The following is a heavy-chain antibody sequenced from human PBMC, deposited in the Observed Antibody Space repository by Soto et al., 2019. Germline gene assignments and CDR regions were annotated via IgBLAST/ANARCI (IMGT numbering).Heavy chain of an antibody. D-gene: IGHD1-26*01. J-gene: IGHJ4*02. Sequence: ASVKVSCKASGYTFTSQNMHWVRQAPGQGLEWMGVINPNIGTTTYAQKFQGRVTMTSDTSTSSVYMEVSSLRSEDTAVYYCISTLGARFDYWGQGTLGTVSS. CDR1: GYTFTSQN. V-gene: IGHV1-46*03. CDR2: INPNIGTT. CDR3: ISTLGARFDY.